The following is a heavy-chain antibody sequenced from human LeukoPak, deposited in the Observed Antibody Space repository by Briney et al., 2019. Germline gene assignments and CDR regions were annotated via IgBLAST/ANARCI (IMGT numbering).Heavy chain of an antibody. Sequence: GGSLRLSCAASGFTFDSYAMNWVRQAPGKGLEWVSAISGSGGSRYYADSVKGRFTISRDNSKNTLYLQMNSLRAEDTSIYFCAKEDRSDNSGLDCWSQGTLVTVSS. CDR1: GFTFDSYA. D-gene: IGHD3-22*01. V-gene: IGHV3-23*01. CDR2: ISGSGGSR. CDR3: AKEDRSDNSGLDC. J-gene: IGHJ4*02.